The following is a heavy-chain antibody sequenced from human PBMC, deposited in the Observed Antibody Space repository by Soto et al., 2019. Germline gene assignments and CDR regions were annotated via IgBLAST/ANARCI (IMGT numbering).Heavy chain of an antibody. CDR3: AKLSCTSSTCSFPGWFDP. J-gene: IGHJ5*02. V-gene: IGHV4-31*03. CDR1: GDSISGGSSF. CDR2: VYYSESS. D-gene: IGHD2-2*01. Sequence: QVQLQESGPGLLKPSETLSLTCTVSGDSISGGSSFWSRIRQPPGKGLEGIANVYYSESSYYNPSLKSRLTISVDTTKNQFSLQLKSMTAADTAVYYCAKLSCTSSTCSFPGWFDPWGQGTLVTVSS.